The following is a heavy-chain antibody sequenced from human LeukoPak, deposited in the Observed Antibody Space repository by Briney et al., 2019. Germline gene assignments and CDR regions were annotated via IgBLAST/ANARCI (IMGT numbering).Heavy chain of an antibody. Sequence: GGSLRLFCAGSGFTFKYYSMTWVRQAPGKGLERVSSISTKSDYIHYADSVKGRFTISRDNANNLLHLQMDNLRAGDTAVYYCARDLGSSTVTTAFDYWGQGTLVTVSS. D-gene: IGHD4-17*01. CDR2: ISTKSDYI. CDR3: ARDLGSSTVTTAFDY. V-gene: IGHV3-21*04. CDR1: GFTFKYYS. J-gene: IGHJ4*02.